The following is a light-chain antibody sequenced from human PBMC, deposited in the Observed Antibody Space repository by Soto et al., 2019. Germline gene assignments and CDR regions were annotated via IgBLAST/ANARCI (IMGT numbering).Light chain of an antibody. J-gene: IGKJ4*01. CDR1: QSVSSSY. Sequence: EIVLTQSPGTLSLSPGERATLSCRASQSVSSSYLAWYQQKPGQAPRLLISDAFNRATGIPARFSGSGSGTDFTLTISSLEPEDFAVYYCQQRSNWPPVTFGGGTKVDIK. CDR3: QQRSNWPPVT. V-gene: IGKV3D-20*02. CDR2: DAF.